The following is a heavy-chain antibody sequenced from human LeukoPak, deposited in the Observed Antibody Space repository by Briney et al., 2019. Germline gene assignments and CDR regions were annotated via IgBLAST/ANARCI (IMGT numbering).Heavy chain of an antibody. CDR3: DRVLLVYAPFDY. CDR1: GFTFSGYS. CDR2: ISSSSSYI. D-gene: IGHD2-8*01. Sequence: GGSLRLSCAASGFTFSGYSMNWVRQAPGKGLEWVSSISSSSSYIYYADSVKGRFTISRDNAKNSLYLQMNNLRAEDTAMYYCDRVLLVYAPFDYWGQGTLVTVSS. J-gene: IGHJ4*02. V-gene: IGHV3-21*01.